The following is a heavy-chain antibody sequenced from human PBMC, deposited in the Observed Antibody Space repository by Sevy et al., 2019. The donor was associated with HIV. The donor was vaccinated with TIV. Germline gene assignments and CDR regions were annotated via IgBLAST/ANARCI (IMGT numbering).Heavy chain of an antibody. V-gene: IGHV3-30*18. CDR3: AKDSGYSFGWLSRFDP. Sequence: PGGSLRLSCAGSGFSFRSNGMHWVRQAPGKGLDWVAVISKNGDYKSYADSVKGRFTISRDNSKNTLYLQMNSLRTEETGLYFRAKDSGYSFGWLSRFDPWGQGTLVTVSS. CDR1: GFSFRSNG. J-gene: IGHJ5*02. CDR2: ISKNGDYK. D-gene: IGHD5-18*01.